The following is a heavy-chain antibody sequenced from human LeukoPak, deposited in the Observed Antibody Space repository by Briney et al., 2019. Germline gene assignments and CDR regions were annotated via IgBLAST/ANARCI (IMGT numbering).Heavy chain of an antibody. CDR2: IIPIFGTA. Sequence: GASVKVSCKASGYTFTTYNINWVRQAPGQGLEWMGGIIPIFGTANYAQKFQGRVTITADKSTSTAYMELSSLRSEDTAVYYCASTWGSGPFDYWGQGTLVTVSS. CDR1: GYTFTTYN. J-gene: IGHJ4*02. V-gene: IGHV1-69*06. CDR3: ASTWGSGPFDY. D-gene: IGHD6-19*01.